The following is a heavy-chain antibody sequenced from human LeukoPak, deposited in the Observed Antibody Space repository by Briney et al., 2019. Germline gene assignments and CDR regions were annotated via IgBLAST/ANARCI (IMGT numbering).Heavy chain of an antibody. D-gene: IGHD6-13*01. Sequence: GGSLRLSCVASGFTFSGYAMRWVRQAPGKGLEWVSAIGGSGGSTYYADSVKGRFTISRDNSKNTLYLQMNSLRAEDTAVYYCAKVETAAAATLRGFDYWGQGTLVTVSS. CDR2: IGGSGGST. J-gene: IGHJ4*02. V-gene: IGHV3-23*01. CDR1: GFTFSGYA. CDR3: AKVETAAAATLRGFDY.